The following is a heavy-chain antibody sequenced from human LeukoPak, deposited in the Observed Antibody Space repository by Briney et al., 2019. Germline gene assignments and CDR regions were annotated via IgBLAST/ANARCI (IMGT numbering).Heavy chain of an antibody. CDR2: ISGSGGST. Sequence: TGGSLRLSRAASGFTFSSYAMSWVRQAPGKGLEWVSAISGSGGSTYYADSVKGRFTISRDNSKNTLYLQMNSLRAEDTAVYYCAKGSSSWIYFDYWGQGTLVTVSS. CDR1: GFTFSSYA. J-gene: IGHJ4*02. V-gene: IGHV3-23*01. CDR3: AKGSSSWIYFDY. D-gene: IGHD6-13*01.